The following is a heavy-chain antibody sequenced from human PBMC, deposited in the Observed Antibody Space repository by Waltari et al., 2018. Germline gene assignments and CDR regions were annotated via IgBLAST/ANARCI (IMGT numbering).Heavy chain of an antibody. Sequence: EGQRVESGGGLVQPGGSPRPACAASGFTCRRHAMSWVRPPPGKGLEWVAAISGSGGSTYYADSVKGRFTISRDNTKNTLYLQMNSLRAEDTAVYYCAKVGGPYGDYAKGYWGQGTLVTVSS. CDR1: GFTCRRHA. J-gene: IGHJ4*02. CDR3: AKVGGPYGDYAKGY. CDR2: ISGSGGST. D-gene: IGHD4-17*01. V-gene: IGHV3-23*04.